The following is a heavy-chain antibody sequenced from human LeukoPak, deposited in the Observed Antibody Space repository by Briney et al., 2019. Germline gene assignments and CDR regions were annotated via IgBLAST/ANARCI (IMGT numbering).Heavy chain of an antibody. D-gene: IGHD3-3*01. Sequence: PGGSLRLSCAASGFNFFSYNMNWVRQAPGKGLEWVSYISSSSSTIYYADSVRGRFTMSRDNAKKSLSPQMNSLRAEDTAVYYCARDPGLSGYYPDHWGQGTLVTVSS. V-gene: IGHV3-48*01. J-gene: IGHJ4*02. CDR1: GFNFFSYN. CDR2: ISSSSSTI. CDR3: ARDPGLSGYYPDH.